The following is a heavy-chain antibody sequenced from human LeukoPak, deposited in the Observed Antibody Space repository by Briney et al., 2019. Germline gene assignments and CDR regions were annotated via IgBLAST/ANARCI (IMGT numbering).Heavy chain of an antibody. D-gene: IGHD5-18*01. CDR2: IYYSGST. J-gene: IGHJ4*02. V-gene: IGHV4-39*07. CDR3: ARSVVTAMGAFDY. Sequence: SETLSLTCTVSGGSISSSSYYWGWIRQPPGKGLEWIGSIYYSGSTYYNPSLKSRVTISVDTSKNQFSLKLSSVTAADTAVYYCARSVVTAMGAFDYWGQGTLVTVSS. CDR1: GGSISSSSYY.